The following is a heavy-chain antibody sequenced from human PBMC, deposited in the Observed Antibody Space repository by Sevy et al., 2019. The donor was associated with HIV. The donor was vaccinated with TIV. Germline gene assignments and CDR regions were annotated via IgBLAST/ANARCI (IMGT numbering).Heavy chain of an antibody. D-gene: IGHD3-22*01. J-gene: IGHJ4*02. Sequence: GGSLRLSCIASGFTFSSNSMNWVRQAPGKGLEWVSYINSASTTIHYAASVRGRFTISRDNAKNSLYLQMNSLGDEETAVYYCARDGGDSSGYYRFDNWGQGTLVTVSS. CDR2: INSASTTI. CDR3: ARDGGDSSGYYRFDN. V-gene: IGHV3-48*02. CDR1: GFTFSSNS.